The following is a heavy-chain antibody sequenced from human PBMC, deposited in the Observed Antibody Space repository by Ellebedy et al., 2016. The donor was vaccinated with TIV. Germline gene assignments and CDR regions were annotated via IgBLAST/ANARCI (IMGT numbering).Heavy chain of an antibody. CDR1: GGSFSGYY. CDR3: ARGVVGGYDFYWYFDL. J-gene: IGHJ2*01. CDR2: INHSGST. Sequence: SETLSLTCAVYGGSFSGYYWSWIRQPPGKGLEWIGEINHSGSTNYNPSLKSRVTVSVDTSKNQFPLKLSSVTAADTAVYYCARGVVGGYDFYWYFDLWGRGTLVTVSS. V-gene: IGHV4-34*01. D-gene: IGHD5-12*01.